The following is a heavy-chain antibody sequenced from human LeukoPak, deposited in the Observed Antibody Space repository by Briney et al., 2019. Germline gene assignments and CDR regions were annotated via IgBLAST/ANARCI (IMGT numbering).Heavy chain of an antibody. J-gene: IGHJ4*02. CDR2: IYYGGST. V-gene: IGHV4-39*07. CDR3: ARDGLTVTTKTFDY. Sequence: SENLSLTCTVSGDSISNRNYYWGWIRQTPGKGLEWIGTIYYGGSTSYNPSLKSRVTISVDTSKNQFSLNMTSVTAADAAVYYCARDGLTVTTKTFDYWGQGTLVTVSS. CDR1: GDSISNRNYY. D-gene: IGHD4-17*01.